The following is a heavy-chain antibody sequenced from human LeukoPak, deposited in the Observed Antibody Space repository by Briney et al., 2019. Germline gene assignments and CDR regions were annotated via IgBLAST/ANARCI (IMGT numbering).Heavy chain of an antibody. CDR1: GFTFSSYW. V-gene: IGHV3-7*01. Sequence: PGGSLRLSCAASGFTFSSYWMSWVRQAPGKGLEWVANIKQDGSEKYYVDSVKGRFTISRDNAKNSLYLQMNSLGAEDTAVYYCARTHPYGDFYNWFDPWGQGTLVTVSS. J-gene: IGHJ5*02. CDR3: ARTHPYGDFYNWFDP. D-gene: IGHD4-17*01. CDR2: IKQDGSEK.